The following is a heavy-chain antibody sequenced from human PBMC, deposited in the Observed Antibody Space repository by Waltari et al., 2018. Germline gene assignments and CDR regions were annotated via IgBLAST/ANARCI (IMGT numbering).Heavy chain of an antibody. CDR2: INHSGST. CDR3: ASYATVCSGGSCSPVQGFDY. J-gene: IGHJ4*02. D-gene: IGHD2-15*01. V-gene: IGHV4-34*01. Sequence: QVQLQQWGAGLLKPSETLSLTCAVYGGSFSGYYWSWIRQPPGKGLEWIGEINHSGSTNYNPSLKSRVTISVDTSKNQFSLKLSSVTAADTAVYYCASYATVCSGGSCSPVQGFDYWGQGTLVTVSS. CDR1: GGSFSGYY.